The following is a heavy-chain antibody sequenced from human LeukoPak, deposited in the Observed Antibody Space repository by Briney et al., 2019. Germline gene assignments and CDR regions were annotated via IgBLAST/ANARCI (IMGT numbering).Heavy chain of an antibody. J-gene: IGHJ3*02. V-gene: IGHV3-53*01. CDR2: IYSGGST. CDR3: ARDLQGDAFDI. CDR1: GFTVSSNY. Sequence: GGSLRLSCAASGFTVSSNYMSWVRQAPGKGLEWVSVIYSGGSTYYADSVEGRFTISRDNSKNTLYLQMNSLRAEDTAVYYCARDLQGDAFDIWGQGTMVTVSS.